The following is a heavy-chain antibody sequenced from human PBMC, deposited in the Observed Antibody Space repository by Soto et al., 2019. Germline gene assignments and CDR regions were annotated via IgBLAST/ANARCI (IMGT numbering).Heavy chain of an antibody. CDR2: ISGSGGST. CDR3: AKAPYYDILTGYNYGMDV. CDR1: GFTFSSYA. V-gene: IGHV3-23*01. D-gene: IGHD3-9*01. J-gene: IGHJ6*02. Sequence: EVQLLESGGGLVQPGGSLRLSCAASGFTFSSYAMSWVRQAPGKGLEWVSAISGSGGSTYYADSVKGRFTISRDNSKNTLYLQMNSLRAEDTAVYYCAKAPYYDILTGYNYGMDVWGQGTTVTVSS.